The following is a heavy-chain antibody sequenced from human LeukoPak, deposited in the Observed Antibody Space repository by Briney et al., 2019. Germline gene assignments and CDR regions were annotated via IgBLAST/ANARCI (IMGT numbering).Heavy chain of an antibody. CDR2: IYYSGST. CDR3: TRGSIAYYYMDV. V-gene: IGHV4-59*01. CDR1: GGSISSYY. J-gene: IGHJ6*03. Sequence: SETLSLTCAVSGGSISSYYWSWIRQPPGKGLEWIGNIYYSGSTNYNPSLKSRVTISVNTSKNQFSLKLSSVTAADTAVYYCTRGSIAYYYMDVWGKGTTVTISS. D-gene: IGHD3-22*01.